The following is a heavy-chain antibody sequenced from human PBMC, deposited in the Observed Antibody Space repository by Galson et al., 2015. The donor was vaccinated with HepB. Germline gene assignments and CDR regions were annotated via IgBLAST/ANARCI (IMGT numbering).Heavy chain of an antibody. V-gene: IGHV5-10-1*01. J-gene: IGHJ4*02. Sequence: QSGAEVKKPGESLRISCKASGYSFTTFWISWVRQMPGKGLEWMGRIDPSDSYTDYSPSFQGHVTISADKSITTAYLQWSSLKASDTAMYYCASRHSYFGSGTLYIVSDVWGQGTQITVSS. CDR3: ASRHSYFGSGTLYIVSDV. D-gene: IGHD3-10*01. CDR1: GYSFTTFW. CDR2: IDPSDSYT.